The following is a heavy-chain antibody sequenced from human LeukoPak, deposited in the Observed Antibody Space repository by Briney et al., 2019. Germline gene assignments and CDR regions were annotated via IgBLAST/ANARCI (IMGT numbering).Heavy chain of an antibody. V-gene: IGHV3-30*18. D-gene: IGHD2-2*01. CDR3: AKAGSSTSDTDY. CDR1: GFTFSSYC. J-gene: IGHJ4*02. CDR2: ISYDGSNK. Sequence: GGSLRLTCAASGFTFSSYCMHWVRQAPGKGLEWVAVISYDGSNKYYADSVKGRFTISRDNSKNTLYLQMNSLRAEDTAVYYCAKAGSSTSDTDYWGQGTLVTVSS.